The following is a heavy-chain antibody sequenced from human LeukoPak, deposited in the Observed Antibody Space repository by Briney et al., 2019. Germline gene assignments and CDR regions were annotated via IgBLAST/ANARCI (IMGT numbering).Heavy chain of an antibody. CDR1: GYTFTGYY. V-gene: IGHV1-69*13. D-gene: IGHD6-13*01. CDR2: IIPIFGTA. Sequence: SVKVSCKASGYTFTGYYMHWVRQAPGQGLEWMGGIIPIFGTANYAQKFQGRVTITADESTSTAYMELSSLRSEDTAVYYCARRSAGIAAAGPTSFDYWGQGTLVTVSS. J-gene: IGHJ4*02. CDR3: ARRSAGIAAAGPTSFDY.